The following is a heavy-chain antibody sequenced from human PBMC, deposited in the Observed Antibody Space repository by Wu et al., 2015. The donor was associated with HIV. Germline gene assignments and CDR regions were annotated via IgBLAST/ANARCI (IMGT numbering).Heavy chain of an antibody. V-gene: IGHV4-34*01. D-gene: IGHD3-3*01. CDR1: GGSFSSYY. CDR2: INHSGST. J-gene: IGHJ5*02. Sequence: QAQLQQWGAGLLKPSETLSLTCAVYGGSFSSYYWSWIRQPPGKGLEWIGEINHSGSTNFNPSLTNRVAISVDTSKNQFSLKLSSVTAADTAVYYCARSRFWSGYSFGNWFDPWGQGTLVIVSS. CDR3: ARSRFWSGYSFGNWFDP.